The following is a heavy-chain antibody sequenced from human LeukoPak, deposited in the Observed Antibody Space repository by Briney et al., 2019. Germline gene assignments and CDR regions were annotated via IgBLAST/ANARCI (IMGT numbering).Heavy chain of an antibody. J-gene: IGHJ4*02. CDR2: ISSSSSYI. V-gene: IGHV3-21*01. Sequence: PGGSLRLSCAASGFTFSSYSMNWVRQAPGKGLEWVSSISSSSSYIYYADSVKGRFTISRDNAKNSLYLQMNSLRAEDTAVYYCARDRFPPVAGNFDYWGQGTLVTVSS. CDR1: GFTFSSYS. D-gene: IGHD6-19*01. CDR3: ARDRFPPVAGNFDY.